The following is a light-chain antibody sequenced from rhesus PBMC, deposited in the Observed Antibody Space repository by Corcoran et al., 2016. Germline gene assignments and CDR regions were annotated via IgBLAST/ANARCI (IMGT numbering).Light chain of an antibody. CDR1: SSDIGGYNY. Sequence: QAALTQPRSVSGSPGQSVTISCTGTSSDIGGYNYVSWYQQHPGPAPKLMIYEVSKRPSGVSDRFSGSKSGNTASLTISGLQAEDEADYCCCSYAGSYTYIFGAGTRLTVL. J-gene: IGLJ1*01. CDR2: EVS. V-gene: IGLV2-32*01. CDR3: CSYAGSYTYI.